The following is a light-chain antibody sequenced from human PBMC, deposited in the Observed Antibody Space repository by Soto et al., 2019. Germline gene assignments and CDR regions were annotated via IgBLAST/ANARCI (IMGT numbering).Light chain of an antibody. CDR2: GAS. Sequence: ELVLTQSPGTLSLSPGERATLSCRASQSVSSIYLAWYQQKPGQAPRLLIYGASSRATGIPDRFSGSGSGTDFTLTISRLEPEDFAVYYCQHYGSSQRTFGQGTRWIS. CDR1: QSVSSIY. CDR3: QHYGSSQRT. V-gene: IGKV3-20*01. J-gene: IGKJ1*01.